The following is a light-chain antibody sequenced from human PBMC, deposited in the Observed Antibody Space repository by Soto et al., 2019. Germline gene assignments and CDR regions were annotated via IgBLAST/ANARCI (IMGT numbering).Light chain of an antibody. CDR1: QNIHSW. Sequence: DIQMAQSPSTLSASVGDTVTVTCRASQNIHSWLAWYQQKPGKAPKLLIYKASSLESGVPSRFSGSASGTEFNLTISSLQPDDRATYYCQQYDTYPWTFGQGTKVEIK. J-gene: IGKJ1*01. CDR3: QQYDTYPWT. CDR2: KAS. V-gene: IGKV1-5*03.